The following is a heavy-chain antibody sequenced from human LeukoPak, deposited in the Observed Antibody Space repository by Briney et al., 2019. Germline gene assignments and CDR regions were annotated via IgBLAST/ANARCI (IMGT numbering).Heavy chain of an antibody. CDR1: GFTFSSYA. CDR3: ARALGGYPDY. V-gene: IGHV3-30*04. D-gene: IGHD3-22*01. CDR2: ISYDGSNK. Sequence: PGGSLRLSCAASGFTFSSYAMHWVRQAPGKGLEWVAVISYDGSNKYYADSVKGRFTISRDNSKNTLYLQMNSLRAEDTAVYYCARALGGYPDYWGQGTLVTVSS. J-gene: IGHJ4*02.